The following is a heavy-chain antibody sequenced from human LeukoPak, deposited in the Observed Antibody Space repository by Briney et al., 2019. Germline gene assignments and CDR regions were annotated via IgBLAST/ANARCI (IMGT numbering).Heavy chain of an antibody. V-gene: IGHV3-66*01. CDR2: IYSGGST. CDR3: ARDPNYYGSGSLLGMDV. Sequence: PGGSLRLSCAASGFTVSSNYMSWVRQAPGKGLEWDSVIYSGGSTYYADSVKGRFTISRDNSKNTLYLQMNSLRAEDTAVYYCARDPNYYGSGSLLGMDVWGQGTTVTVTS. CDR1: GFTVSSNY. D-gene: IGHD3-10*01. J-gene: IGHJ6*02.